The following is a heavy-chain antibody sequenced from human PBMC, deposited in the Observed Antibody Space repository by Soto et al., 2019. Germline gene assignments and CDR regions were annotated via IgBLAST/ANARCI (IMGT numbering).Heavy chain of an antibody. Sequence: PGGSLRLSCAASGFTFSSYAMSWVRQAPGKGLEWVSAISGSGGSTYYADSVKGRFTISRDNSKNTLYLQMNSLRAEDTAVYYCAKAIPSIMITFGAPFDYWGQGTLVTVSS. J-gene: IGHJ4*02. CDR3: AKAIPSIMITFGAPFDY. CDR1: GFTFSSYA. V-gene: IGHV3-23*01. CDR2: ISGSGGST. D-gene: IGHD3-16*01.